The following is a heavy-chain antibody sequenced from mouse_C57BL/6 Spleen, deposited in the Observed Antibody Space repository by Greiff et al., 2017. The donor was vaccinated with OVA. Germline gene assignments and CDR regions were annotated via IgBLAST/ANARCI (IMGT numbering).Heavy chain of an antibody. CDR1: GYTFTSYW. CDR2: IHPNSGST. Sequence: QVQLQQPGAELVKPGASVKLSCKASGYTFTSYWMHWVKQRPGQGLEWIGMIHPNSGSTNYNEKFKSKATLTVDKSSSTAYLQLSSLTSEDSAVYYCARSGGDAMDYWGQGTSVTVSS. D-gene: IGHD3-1*01. CDR3: ARSGGDAMDY. J-gene: IGHJ4*01. V-gene: IGHV1-64*01.